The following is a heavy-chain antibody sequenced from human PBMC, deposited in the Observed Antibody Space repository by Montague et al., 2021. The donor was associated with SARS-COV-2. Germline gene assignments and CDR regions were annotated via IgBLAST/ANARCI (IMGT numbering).Heavy chain of an antibody. CDR1: GFTFDDYV. J-gene: IGHJ5*02. D-gene: IGHD5-12*01. Sequence: SLRLSCAASGFTFDDYVMHWVRQAPGKGLEWVSGIGWRSGSIGYADSAKGRFTISRDNAKNSLYLQMNSLRAEDTALYHCAKGQKIQWLVFNSAPDWFDPWGQGTLVTVSS. V-gene: IGHV3-9*01. CDR3: AKGQKIQWLVFNSAPDWFDP. CDR2: IGWRSGSI.